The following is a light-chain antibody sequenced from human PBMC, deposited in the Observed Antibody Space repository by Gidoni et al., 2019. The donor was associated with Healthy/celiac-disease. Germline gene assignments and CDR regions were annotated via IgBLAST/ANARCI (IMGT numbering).Light chain of an antibody. CDR3: QVWDSSTVV. Sequence: SYELTQPLSVSVALGQTARITCGGNNSGSKNVHWYQQKPGQAPVLVIYRDSNRPSGIPGRFSGSNSGNTATLTISRAQAGDEADYYCQVWDSSTVVFGGGTKLTVL. CDR1: NSGSKN. CDR2: RDS. V-gene: IGLV3-9*01. J-gene: IGLJ2*01.